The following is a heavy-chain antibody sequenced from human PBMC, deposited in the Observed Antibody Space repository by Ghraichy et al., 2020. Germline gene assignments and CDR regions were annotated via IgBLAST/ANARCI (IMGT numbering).Heavy chain of an antibody. CDR1: GDSISSDFW. V-gene: IGHV4-4*01. Sequence: ESLNISCAVSGDSISSDFWWTLVRQPPGEGLEWIGEIHHSGDTNRNRSLKSRVTISLDKSKNQFSLKMTSVTAADTAVYFCARGIVTGSKVRFDPWGQGTLFIV. J-gene: IGHJ5*02. D-gene: IGHD1-1*01. CDR3: ARGIVTGSKVRFDP. CDR2: IHHSGDT.